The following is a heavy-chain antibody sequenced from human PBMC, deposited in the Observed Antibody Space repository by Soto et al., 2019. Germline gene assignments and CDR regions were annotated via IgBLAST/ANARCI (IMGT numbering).Heavy chain of an antibody. Sequence: SETLSLTCAVSGGSISSSNWWSWVRQPPGKGLEWIGETYHSGSTNYNPSLESRVTISVDKSKNQFSLKLSSVTAADTAVYYCARDRHYGSGRGYYYYGMDVWGQGTTVTVSS. D-gene: IGHD3-10*01. CDR3: ARDRHYGSGRGYYYYGMDV. CDR2: TYHSGST. V-gene: IGHV4-4*02. J-gene: IGHJ6*02. CDR1: GGSISSSNW.